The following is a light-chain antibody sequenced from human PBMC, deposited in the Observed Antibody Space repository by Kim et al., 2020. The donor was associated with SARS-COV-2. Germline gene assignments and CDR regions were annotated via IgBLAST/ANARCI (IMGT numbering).Light chain of an antibody. CDR3: QQYNNLIT. V-gene: IGKV3-15*01. J-gene: IGKJ5*01. CDR1: QTVNSN. CDR2: GAS. Sequence: SVSPGSSLTLSCWAIQTVNSNLACHQQKPGPAPRLLIYGASTRATGVPARFSGSGSGTEFPLTISSLQSEDFAVYYCQQYNNLITFGQGTRLEIK.